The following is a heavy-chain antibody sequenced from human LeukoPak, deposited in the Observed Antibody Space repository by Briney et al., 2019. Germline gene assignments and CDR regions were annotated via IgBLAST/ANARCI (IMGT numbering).Heavy chain of an antibody. CDR2: ISGSGGST. CDR1: GFTFSSYA. V-gene: IGHV3-23*01. CDR3: AKTMRRDNWFDP. J-gene: IGHJ5*02. Sequence: GGSLRLSCVASGFTFSSYAMSWVRQAPGKGLEWVSAISGSGGSTYYADSVKGRFTISRDNSKNTLYLQMNSLRAEDTAVYYCAKTMRRDNWFDPWGQGTLVTVSS. D-gene: IGHD3-3*01.